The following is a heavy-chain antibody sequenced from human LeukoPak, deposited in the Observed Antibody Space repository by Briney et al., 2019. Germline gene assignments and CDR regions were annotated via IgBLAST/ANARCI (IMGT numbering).Heavy chain of an antibody. J-gene: IGHJ4*02. CDR3: AKDRARGATAYYFGY. V-gene: IGHV3-23*01. CDR1: GVSFSSYA. D-gene: IGHD5-12*01. Sequence: GGSLRLSCAVSGVSFSSYAMSWVRHAPGKGLEWVSAISGSGGSTYYADSVKGRLTIPRDNSKNTLYLQMNSLRAEDTAVYYCAKDRARGATAYYFGYWGQGTLVTVSS. CDR2: ISGSGGST.